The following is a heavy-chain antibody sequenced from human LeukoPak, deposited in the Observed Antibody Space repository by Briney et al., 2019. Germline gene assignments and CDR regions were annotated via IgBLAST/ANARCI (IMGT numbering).Heavy chain of an antibody. CDR3: ASLSVAGLDFDY. Sequence: GWIRQPPGKGLEWIGSIYYSGSTYYNPSLKSRVTISVDTSKNQFSLKLSSVTAADTAVYYCASLSVAGLDFDYSGQGTLVTASS. CDR2: IYYSGST. D-gene: IGHD6-19*01. J-gene: IGHJ4*02. V-gene: IGHV4-39*07.